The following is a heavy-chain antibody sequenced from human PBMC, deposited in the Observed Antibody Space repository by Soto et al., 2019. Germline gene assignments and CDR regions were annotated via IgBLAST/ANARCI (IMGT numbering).Heavy chain of an antibody. Sequence: QVQLQESGPGLVKPSQTLSLTCTVSGGSISSGGYYWSWIRQHPGKGLERIGYIYYSGSTYYNPSLKSRVTISVDTSKNQFSLKLSSVTAADTAVYYCARDAAAGTNYGMDVWGQGTTVTVSS. CDR3: ARDAAAGTNYGMDV. CDR2: IYYSGST. V-gene: IGHV4-31*03. CDR1: GGSISSGGYY. J-gene: IGHJ6*02. D-gene: IGHD6-13*01.